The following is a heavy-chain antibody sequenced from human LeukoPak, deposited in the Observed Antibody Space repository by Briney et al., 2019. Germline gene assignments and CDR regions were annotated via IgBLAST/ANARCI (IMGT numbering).Heavy chain of an antibody. V-gene: IGHV1-8*02. CDR3: ARGQGYYGSENYFDY. D-gene: IGHD3-10*01. CDR1: GGTFSSYA. CDR2: MNPNSGNT. Sequence: ASVKVSCKASGGTFSSYAINWVRQATGQGLEWMGWMNPNSGNTGYAQKFQGRVTMTRNTSISTAYMELSSLRSEDTAVYYCARGQGYYGSENYFDYWGQGTLVTVSS. J-gene: IGHJ4*02.